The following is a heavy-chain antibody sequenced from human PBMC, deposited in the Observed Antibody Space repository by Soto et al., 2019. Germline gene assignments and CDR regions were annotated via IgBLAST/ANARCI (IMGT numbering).Heavy chain of an antibody. CDR2: IIPSFGTA. CDR3: AKGPFNWENFDY. J-gene: IGHJ4*02. V-gene: IGHV1-69*01. CDR1: GGTFSSYA. D-gene: IGHD7-27*01. Sequence: QVQLVQSGAEVKKPGSSVKVSCKASGGTFSSYAISWVRQAPGQGLEWMGGIIPSFGTANYAKKFQGRVTVPADESTSTAYMELSSLRSEDTAVYYCAKGPFNWENFDYWGQGTLVTVSS.